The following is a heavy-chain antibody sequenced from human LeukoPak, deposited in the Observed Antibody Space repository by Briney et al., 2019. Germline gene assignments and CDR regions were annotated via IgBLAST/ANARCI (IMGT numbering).Heavy chain of an antibody. V-gene: IGHV1-46*01. CDR2: INPSGGST. J-gene: IGHJ4*02. D-gene: IGHD4-17*01. CDR1: GYTFTNYY. Sequence: ASVKVSCKASGYTFTNYYMHWVRQAPGQGLEWMGLINPSGGSTSYAEKFQGRVIMTRDMSTTTDYMELSSLRSEDTAVYYCAKDVDYGDYYDYWGQGTLVTVSS. CDR3: AKDVDYGDYYDY.